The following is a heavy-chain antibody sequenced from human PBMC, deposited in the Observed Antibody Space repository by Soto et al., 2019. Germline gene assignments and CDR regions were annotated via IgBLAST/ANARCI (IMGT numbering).Heavy chain of an antibody. D-gene: IGHD6-19*01. Sequence: GGSLRLSCAASGFTFSSYGMHWVRQAPGKGLEWVAVIWYDGSNKYYADSVKGRFTISRDNSKNTLYLQMNSLRAEDTAVYYCARDSENSVAGTTLDPWGQGTLVTVSS. CDR3: ARDSENSVAGTTLDP. J-gene: IGHJ5*02. CDR1: GFTFSSYG. V-gene: IGHV3-33*01. CDR2: IWYDGSNK.